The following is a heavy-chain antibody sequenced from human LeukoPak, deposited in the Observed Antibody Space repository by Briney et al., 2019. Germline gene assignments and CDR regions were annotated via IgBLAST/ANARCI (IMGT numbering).Heavy chain of an antibody. Sequence: PSETLSLTCTVSGGSVSSGSYYWSWIRQPPGKGLEWIGYIYYSGSTNYNPSLKSRVTISVDTSKNQFSLKLSSVTAADTAVYYCARASSSPPRLKGYYYYGMDVWGQGTTVIVSS. CDR1: GGSVSSGSYY. V-gene: IGHV4-61*01. D-gene: IGHD6-13*01. CDR3: ARASSSPPRLKGYYYYGMDV. CDR2: IYYSGST. J-gene: IGHJ6*02.